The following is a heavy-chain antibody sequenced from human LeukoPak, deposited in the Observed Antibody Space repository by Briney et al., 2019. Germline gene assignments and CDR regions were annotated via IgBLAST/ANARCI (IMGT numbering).Heavy chain of an antibody. D-gene: IGHD3-10*01. Sequence: GGSLRLSCAASGLSFSTFGMTWVRQAPGKGLEWVANIKQDGSEKYYVDSVKGRFTTSRDNAKNSLYLQMNSLRVEDTAVYYCAKVAKYYYGSETYYFFDYWGQGTLVTASS. CDR3: AKVAKYYYGSETYYFFDY. CDR1: GLSFSTFG. J-gene: IGHJ4*02. CDR2: IKQDGSEK. V-gene: IGHV3-7*01.